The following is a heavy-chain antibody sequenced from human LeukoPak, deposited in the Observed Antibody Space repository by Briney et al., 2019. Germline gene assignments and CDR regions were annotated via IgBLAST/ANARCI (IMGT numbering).Heavy chain of an antibody. CDR2: INSDGSST. D-gene: IGHD4-17*01. V-gene: IGHV3-74*01. CDR1: GFTFNTYT. Sequence: GGSLRLSCAASGFTFNTYTMNWVRQAPGKGLVWVSRINSDGSSTSYADSVKGRFTISRDNAKNTLYLQMNSLRAEDTAVYYCARDTDTVTTILDYWGQGTLVTVSS. J-gene: IGHJ4*02. CDR3: ARDTDTVTTILDY.